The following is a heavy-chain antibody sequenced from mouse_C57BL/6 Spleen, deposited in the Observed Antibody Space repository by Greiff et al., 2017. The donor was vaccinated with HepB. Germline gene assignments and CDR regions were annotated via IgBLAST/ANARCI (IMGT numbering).Heavy chain of an antibody. J-gene: IGHJ2*01. D-gene: IGHD2-4*01. Sequence: EVKLMKSGGDLVKPGGSLKLSCAASGFTFSSYGMSWVRQTPDKRLEWVATISSGGSYTYYPDSVKGRFTISRDNAKNTLYLQMSSLKSEDTAMYYCARPIYYDYDEVLYYFDYWGQGTTLTVSS. CDR2: ISSGGSYT. CDR1: GFTFSSYG. CDR3: ARPIYYDYDEVLYYFDY. V-gene: IGHV5-6*01.